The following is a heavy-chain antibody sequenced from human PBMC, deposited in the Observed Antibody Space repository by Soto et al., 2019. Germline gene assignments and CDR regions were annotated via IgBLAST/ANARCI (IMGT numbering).Heavy chain of an antibody. CDR3: ARRSSGWYFDY. CDR1: GFTFSSCA. D-gene: IGHD6-19*01. J-gene: IGHJ4*02. CDR2: ISGSGGST. Sequence: EVQLLESGGGLVQPGGSLRLSCAASGFTFSSCALNWVRQAPGKGLEWVSVISGSGGSTYYADSVKGRFTISRDNSKNTLYLQMNSLRAEDTAVYYCARRSSGWYFDYWGQRTLVTVSS. V-gene: IGHV3-23*01.